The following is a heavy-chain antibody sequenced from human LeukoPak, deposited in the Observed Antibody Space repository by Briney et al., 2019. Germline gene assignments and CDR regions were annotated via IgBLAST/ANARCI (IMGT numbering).Heavy chain of an antibody. V-gene: IGHV4-61*10. CDR1: GGSISSGSYY. CDR2: IYYSGST. D-gene: IGHD2/OR15-2a*01. CDR3: AGGGYYPKKYYFDY. Sequence: PSETLSLTCTVSGGSISSGSYYWSWIRQPAGKGLEWIGYIYYSGSTNYNPSLKSRVTISVDTSKNQFSLKLSSVTAADTAVYYCAGGGYYPKKYYFDYWGQGTLVTVSS. J-gene: IGHJ4*02.